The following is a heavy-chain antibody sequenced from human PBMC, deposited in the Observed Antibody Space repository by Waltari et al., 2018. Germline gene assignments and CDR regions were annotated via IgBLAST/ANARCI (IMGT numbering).Heavy chain of an antibody. D-gene: IGHD3-10*01. CDR3: ASNMVRGVMAWFDP. V-gene: IGHV1-69*15. Sequence: QVQLVQSGAEVKKPGSAVKVSCKASGGTFRSYHIRWVRQAPGQGLEWMGRIIPIFGTANYAQKFQGRVTITADESTSTAYMELSSLRSEDTAVYYCASNMVRGVMAWFDPWGQGTLVTVSS. CDR2: IIPIFGTA. J-gene: IGHJ5*02. CDR1: GGTFRSYH.